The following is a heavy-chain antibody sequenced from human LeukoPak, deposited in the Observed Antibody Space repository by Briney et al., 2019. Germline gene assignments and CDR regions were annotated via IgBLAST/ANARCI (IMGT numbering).Heavy chain of an antibody. J-gene: IGHJ4*02. Sequence: SETLSLTCTVSGGSISSSSYYWGWIRQPPGKGLEWIGSIYYSGSTYYNPSLKSRVTISVDTSKNQFSLKLSSVTAADTAVYYCARLSSGWFIHDYWGQGTLVTVSS. D-gene: IGHD6-19*01. CDR2: IYYSGST. CDR3: ARLSSGWFIHDY. V-gene: IGHV4-39*01. CDR1: GGSISSSSYY.